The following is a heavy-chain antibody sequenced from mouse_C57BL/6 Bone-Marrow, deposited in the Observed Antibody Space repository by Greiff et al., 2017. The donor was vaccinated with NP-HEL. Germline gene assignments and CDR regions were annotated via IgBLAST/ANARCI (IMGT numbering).Heavy chain of an antibody. CDR2: ISYDGSN. V-gene: IGHV3-6*01. J-gene: IGHJ2*01. CDR3: AREGVYDYDC. CDR1: GYSITSGYY. D-gene: IGHD2-4*01. Sequence: EVQVVESGPGLVKPSQSLSLTCSVTGYSITSGYYWNWIRQFPGNKLEWMGYISYDGSNNYNPSLKNRISITRDTSKNQFFLKLNSVTTEDTATYYCAREGVYDYDCWGQGTTLTVSS.